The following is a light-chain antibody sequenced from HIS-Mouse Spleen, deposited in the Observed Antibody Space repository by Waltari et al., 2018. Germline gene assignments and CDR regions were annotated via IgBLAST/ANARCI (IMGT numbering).Light chain of an antibody. CDR1: QSVLYRSNNKNY. CDR2: WAS. CDR3: QQYYSTPFT. V-gene: IGKV4-1*01. Sequence: DIVMTQSPDLLAVSLGETATINCKSSQSVLYRSNNKNYLAWYQQKPGQPPKLLIYWASTRESGVPDRFSGSGSGTDFTLTISSLQAEDVAVYYCQQYYSTPFTFGPGTKVDIK. J-gene: IGKJ3*01.